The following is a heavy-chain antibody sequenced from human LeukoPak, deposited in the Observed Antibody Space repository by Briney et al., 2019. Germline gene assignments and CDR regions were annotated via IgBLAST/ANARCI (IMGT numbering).Heavy chain of an antibody. J-gene: IGHJ4*02. Sequence: GASVKVSCKASGYTFTSYDINWVRQATGQGLEWMGWMNPNSGNTGYAQKFQGRVTMTRNTSMSTAYMELSSLRSEDTAVYYCARDLTIAARTRSGYWGQGTLVTVSS. V-gene: IGHV1-8*01. CDR3: ARDLTIAARTRSGY. CDR1: GYTFTSYD. D-gene: IGHD6-6*01. CDR2: MNPNSGNT.